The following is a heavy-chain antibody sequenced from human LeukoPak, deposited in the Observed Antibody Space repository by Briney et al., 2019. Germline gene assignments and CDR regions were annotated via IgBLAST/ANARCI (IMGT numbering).Heavy chain of an antibody. J-gene: IGHJ6*02. V-gene: IGHV4-31*03. CDR2: MYYSGST. Sequence: KSSETLSLTCTVSGGSISSGGYYWSWIRQHPGKGLEWIGYMYYSGSTYYNPSLKSRVTISVDTSKNQFSLKLSSVTAADTAVYYYARDAEYYYGSGSYSSGIDVWGQGTTVTVSS. CDR1: GGSISSGGYY. CDR3: ARDAEYYYGSGSYSSGIDV. D-gene: IGHD3-10*01.